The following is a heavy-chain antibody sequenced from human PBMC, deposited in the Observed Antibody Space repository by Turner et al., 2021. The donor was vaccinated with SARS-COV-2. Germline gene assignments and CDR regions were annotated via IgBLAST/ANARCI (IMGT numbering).Heavy chain of an antibody. CDR2: INSDGSST. V-gene: IGHV3-74*01. CDR3: ARSELGLFFDY. J-gene: IGHJ4*02. D-gene: IGHD7-27*01. CDR1: GFTLSTYW. Sequence: EVQLVESGGGLVQPGGSLRLSCAASGFTLSTYWMHWVRQAPGKGLERVSRINSDGSSTRYADSVKGRFTISRDNAKNTLYLQVNSLRAEDTAVYYCARSELGLFFDYWGQGTLVTVSS.